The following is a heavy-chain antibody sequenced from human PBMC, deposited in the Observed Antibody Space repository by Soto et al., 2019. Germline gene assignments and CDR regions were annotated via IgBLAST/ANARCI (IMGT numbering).Heavy chain of an antibody. Sequence: SETLSLTCTVSGGSISSYYWSWIRQPPGKGLEWIGYIYYSGSTNYNPYIKSRVTISVDTSKNQFSLKLNSMTAADTAVYYCARHNYGSGSTYFDYWGQGTLVTVSS. J-gene: IGHJ4*02. V-gene: IGHV4-59*08. CDR2: IYYSGST. D-gene: IGHD3-10*01. CDR3: ARHNYGSGSTYFDY. CDR1: GGSISSYY.